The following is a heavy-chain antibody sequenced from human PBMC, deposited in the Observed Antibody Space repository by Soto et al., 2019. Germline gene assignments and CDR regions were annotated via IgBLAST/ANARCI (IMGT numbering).Heavy chain of an antibody. D-gene: IGHD3-16*01. V-gene: IGHV4-30-4*01. J-gene: IGHJ6*02. Sequence: QVQLQESAPGLVKPSQTLSLTCTVSGGPIRSSNYYWSWVRQPPGKGLEWVGYIYYTGSAYYNPSFKSRITITVDMSKNQFSLRRSSVTAAETAVYVCAGDALGGEYLTSGGYYGMDVWGQGATVSASS. CDR3: AGDALGGEYLTSGGYYGMDV. CDR2: IYYTGSA. CDR1: GGPIRSSNYY.